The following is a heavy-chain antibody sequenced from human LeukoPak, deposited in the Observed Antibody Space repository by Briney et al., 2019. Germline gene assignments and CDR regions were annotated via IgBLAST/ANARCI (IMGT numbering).Heavy chain of an antibody. D-gene: IGHD4-17*01. Sequence: SETLSLTCTVSGGSISSYYWSWIRQPPGKGLEWIGYIYTSGSTYYNPSLKSRVTISVDTSKNQFSLKLSSVTAADTAVYYCARDLYGDYFDYWGQGTLVTVSS. CDR3: ARDLYGDYFDY. V-gene: IGHV4-4*09. CDR2: IYTSGST. CDR1: GGSISSYY. J-gene: IGHJ4*02.